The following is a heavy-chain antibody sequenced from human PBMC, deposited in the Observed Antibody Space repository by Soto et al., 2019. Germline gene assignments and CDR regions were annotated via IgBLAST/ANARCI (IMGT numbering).Heavy chain of an antibody. J-gene: IGHJ6*04. CDR2: ISGSGGST. CDR1: GFTFSSYA. V-gene: IGHV3-23*01. CDR3: AKDGGGEWLSMRYYYYDGMDV. Sequence: EVQLLESGGGLVQPGGSLRLSCAASGFTFSSYAMSWVRQAPGKWLEWVSAISGSGGSTYYADSVKGRFTISRDNSKNTLNLQMDKLRAEDTDVYYCAKDGGGEWLSMRYYYYDGMDVGGEGPTVTVSS. D-gene: IGHD3-3*01.